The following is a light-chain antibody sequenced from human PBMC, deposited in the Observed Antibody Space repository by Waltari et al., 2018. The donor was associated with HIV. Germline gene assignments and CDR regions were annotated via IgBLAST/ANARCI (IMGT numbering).Light chain of an antibody. CDR1: RSNIGINS. Sequence: QSVLTQPPSASGTPGQRVTISCSGSRSNIGINSVYWYQQLPGTAPKLLIYRNNQRPSGVPDRFSGSKSGTSASLAISGLRSDDEGDYYCAAWDDSLSGVIFGGGTKLTVL. CDR3: AAWDDSLSGVI. J-gene: IGLJ2*01. V-gene: IGLV1-47*01. CDR2: RNN.